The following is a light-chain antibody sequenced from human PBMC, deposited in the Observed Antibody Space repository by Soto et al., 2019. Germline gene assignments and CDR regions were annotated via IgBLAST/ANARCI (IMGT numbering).Light chain of an antibody. V-gene: IGLV2-18*02. Sequence: SVLTQPPSVSGSPGQSVTISCTGTSSDVGSYNRVSWYQQPPGTAPKLMIYEVSNRPSGVPDRFSGSKSGNTASLTISGLQAEDEADYYCSSYTSSSTYVFGTGTKDTVL. J-gene: IGLJ1*01. CDR3: SSYTSSSTYV. CDR1: SSDVGSYNR. CDR2: EVS.